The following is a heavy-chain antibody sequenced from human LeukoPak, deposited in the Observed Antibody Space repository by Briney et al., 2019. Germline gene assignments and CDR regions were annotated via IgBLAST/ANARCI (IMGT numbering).Heavy chain of an antibody. V-gene: IGHV3-64*01. CDR2: ISSNGGSI. CDR3: ARDTCGCGSGWHLYWYFNL. CDR1: GFTFSDYA. D-gene: IGHD6-19*01. J-gene: IGHJ2*01. Sequence: PGGSLRLSCAASGFTFSDYAMHWVRQAPRKELEYVSAISSNGGSIHYANSVKGRFTISRDNSKNTLYLQMDSLRAEDMAVYYCARDTCGCGSGWHLYWYFNLWGRDTLVTVSS.